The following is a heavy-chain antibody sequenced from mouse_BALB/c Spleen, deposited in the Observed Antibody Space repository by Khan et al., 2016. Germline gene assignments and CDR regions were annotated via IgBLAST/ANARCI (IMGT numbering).Heavy chain of an antibody. CDR3: AISGYCGNLAY. D-gene: IGHD3-1*01. J-gene: IGHJ3*01. Sequence: EVQLVESGGGLVQPGGSLKLSCAASGLDFRRYWMSWVRQAPGKGLDWIGAINPDSRTINYTPSLKDKFTISRDDAKHTLYLQMSKVGSEDTVLYYCAISGYCGNLAYWGQGTLVMFSA. CDR2: INPDSRTI. CDR1: GLDFRRYW. V-gene: IGHV4-1*02.